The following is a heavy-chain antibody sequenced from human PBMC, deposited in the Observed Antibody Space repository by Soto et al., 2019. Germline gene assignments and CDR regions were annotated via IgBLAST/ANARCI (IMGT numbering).Heavy chain of an antibody. CDR2: IYSSGSA. CDR1: GGSIINYY. Sequence: SETLSLTCTVSGGSIINYYWTWIRQAAGKGLEWVGRIYSSGSASYNPSLKSRLTMSVDTSKNQITLKLTSVTAADTALYYCARQTTYSSSWLDYCGHGTLVTVYS. D-gene: IGHD6-13*01. CDR3: ARQTTYSSSWLDY. J-gene: IGHJ5*01. V-gene: IGHV4-4*07.